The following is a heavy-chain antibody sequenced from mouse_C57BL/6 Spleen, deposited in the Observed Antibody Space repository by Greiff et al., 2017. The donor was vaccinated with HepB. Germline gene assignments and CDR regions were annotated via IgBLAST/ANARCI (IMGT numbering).Heavy chain of an antibody. J-gene: IGHJ4*01. CDR2: IDPSDSYT. D-gene: IGHD2-5*01. V-gene: IGHV1-50*01. CDR1: GYTFTSYW. Sequence: VQLQQSGAELVKPGASVKLSCKASGYTFTSYWMQWVKQRPGQGLEWIGEIDPSDSYTNYNQKFKGKATLTVDTSSSTAYMQLSSLTSEDSAVYYCARWGNYSNYAMDYWGQGTSVTVSS. CDR3: ARWGNYSNYAMDY.